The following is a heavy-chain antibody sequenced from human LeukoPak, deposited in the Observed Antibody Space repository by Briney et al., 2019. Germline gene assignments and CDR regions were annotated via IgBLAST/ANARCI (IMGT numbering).Heavy chain of an antibody. J-gene: IGHJ4*02. CDR3: ARVSGAGYNSRGYFDY. Sequence: SETLSLTCTVSGYSISSGYYWGWIRQPPGKGLEWIGYIYYSGSTNYNPSLKSRVTISVDTSKNQFSLKLGSVTAADTAVYYCARVSGAGYNSRGYFDYWGQGTLVTVSS. CDR2: IYYSGST. V-gene: IGHV4-61*01. CDR1: GYSISSGYY. D-gene: IGHD5-24*01.